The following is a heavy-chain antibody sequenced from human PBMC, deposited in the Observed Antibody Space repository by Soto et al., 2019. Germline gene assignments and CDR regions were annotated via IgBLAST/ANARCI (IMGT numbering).Heavy chain of an antibody. CDR2: IYHSGST. J-gene: IGHJ5*02. Sequence: SETLSLTCAVSGGSISSGGYSWGWIRQPPGKGLEWTGYIYHSGSTYYNPSLRSRVTISVDRSKNQFSLKLSSFTAAVTAVYYCARAPSPWGQGHLVTVS. CDR3: ARAPSP. CDR1: GGSISSGGYS. V-gene: IGHV4-30-2*01.